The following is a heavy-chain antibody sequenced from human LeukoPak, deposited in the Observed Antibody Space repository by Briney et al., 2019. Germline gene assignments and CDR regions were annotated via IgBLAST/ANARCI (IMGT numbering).Heavy chain of an antibody. J-gene: IGHJ4*02. Sequence: GGSLRLSCVASGFSIRTFWMTWVRQAPGKGLEWVANIRGDESRLYYVDSVKGRFTISRDDSKNIAYLQMNSLKTEDTAVYYCASGSGWYSPDYWGQGTLVTVSS. CDR1: GFSIRTFW. D-gene: IGHD6-19*01. V-gene: IGHV3-7*03. CDR3: ASGSGWYSPDY. CDR2: IRGDESRL.